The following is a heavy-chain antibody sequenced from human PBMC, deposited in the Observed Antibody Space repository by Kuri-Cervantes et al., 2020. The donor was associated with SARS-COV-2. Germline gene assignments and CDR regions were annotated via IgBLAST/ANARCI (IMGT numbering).Heavy chain of an antibody. J-gene: IGHJ4*02. V-gene: IGHV4-39*07. CDR2: IYYSGST. D-gene: IGHD2-8*01. CDR1: GGSISSSSYY. Sequence: SETLSLTCTVSGGSISSSSYYWGWIRQPPVKGLEWIGSIYYSGSTYYNPSLKSRVTISVDTSKNQFSLKLSSVTAADTAVYYCARSSPNGAAQFDFWGQGTLVTVSS. CDR3: ARSSPNGAAQFDF.